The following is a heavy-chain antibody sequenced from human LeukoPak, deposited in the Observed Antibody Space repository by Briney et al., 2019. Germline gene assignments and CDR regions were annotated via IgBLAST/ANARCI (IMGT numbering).Heavy chain of an antibody. CDR2: IYYSGNT. CDR3: ARVLNPWFGEFAFDY. V-gene: IGHV4-59*01. CDR1: GGSFSSYY. D-gene: IGHD3-10*01. J-gene: IGHJ4*02. Sequence: PAEILSLTCTISGGSFSSYYWSWIRQPPGKGLEWIGFIYYSGNTNYNPSLKSRVTISVDTSKNQVSLKLRSVTAADTAVYYCARVLNPWFGEFAFDYWGQGALVIVSS.